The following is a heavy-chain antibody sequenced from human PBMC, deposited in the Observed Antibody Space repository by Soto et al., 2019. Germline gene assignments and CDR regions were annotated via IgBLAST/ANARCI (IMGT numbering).Heavy chain of an antibody. CDR2: ISAYNGHT. Sequence: QVQLVQSGAEVKKPGASVKVSCKASGYSFTSHGIDWVRQAPGQGLEWMGWISAYNGHTYYAQRLHDRVTMTTDTSTSTATMELRSLRSDDTAVYYCARGGYGDYGRYWGQGTLVTVSS. V-gene: IGHV1-18*01. J-gene: IGHJ4*02. CDR1: GYSFTSHG. D-gene: IGHD4-17*01. CDR3: ARGGYGDYGRY.